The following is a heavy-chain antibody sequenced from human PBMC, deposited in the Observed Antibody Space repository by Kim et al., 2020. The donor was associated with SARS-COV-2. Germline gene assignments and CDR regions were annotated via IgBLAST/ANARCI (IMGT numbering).Heavy chain of an antibody. CDR3: ARGFQAAAAGTGGYYFDF. V-gene: IGHV4-34*01. J-gene: IGHJ4*02. CDR1: GGSFSGYY. CDR2: INHSGST. Sequence: SETLSLTCAVYGGSFSGYYWSWIRQPPGKGLEWIGEINHSGSTNYNPSLKSRVTISVDTSKNQFSLKLSSVTAADTAVYYCARGFQAAAAGTGGYYFDFWGQGTLVTVSS. D-gene: IGHD6-13*01.